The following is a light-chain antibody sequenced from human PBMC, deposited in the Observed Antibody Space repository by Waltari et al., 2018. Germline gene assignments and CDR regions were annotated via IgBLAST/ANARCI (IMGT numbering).Light chain of an antibody. J-gene: IGLJ3*02. Sequence: QLVLTQSPSASASLAASVKLTCTLSSGHSSNIIAWLQQRPERGPRYLMKVNSDGSHSKGDDIPDRFSGSSSGAERYLIISSLQSEDEADYYCETGGHGTWVFGGGTKLTVL. V-gene: IGLV4-69*01. CDR2: VNSDGSH. CDR3: ETGGHGTWV. CDR1: SGHSSNI.